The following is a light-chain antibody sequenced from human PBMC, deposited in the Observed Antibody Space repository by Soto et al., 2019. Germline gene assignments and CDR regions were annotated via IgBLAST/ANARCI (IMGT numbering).Light chain of an antibody. V-gene: IGKV3-20*01. CDR1: QRVSNSY. CDR2: DAS. CDR3: QQYERPPFA. J-gene: IGKJ2*01. Sequence: EIVLTQSPGTLSLSPGDRATLSCRASQRVSNSYLAWYQQKPGQAPRLLIYDASTRAAGVPDRVTGGGSGTDFTLTINALEPEDFALYFCQQYERPPFAFGHGTRLEI.